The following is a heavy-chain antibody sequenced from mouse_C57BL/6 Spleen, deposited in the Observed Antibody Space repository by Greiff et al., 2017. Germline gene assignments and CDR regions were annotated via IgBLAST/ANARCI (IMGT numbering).Heavy chain of an antibody. CDR2: IYPGDGDT. CDR1: GYAFSSSW. J-gene: IGHJ4*01. D-gene: IGHD2-1*01. CDR3: AREGIYYGNLYYAMDY. Sequence: LQESGPELVKPGASVKISCKASGYAFSSSWMNWVKQRPGKGLEWIGRIYPGDGDTNYNGKFKGKATLTADKSSSTAYMQLSSLTSEDSAVYFCAREGIYYGNLYYAMDYWGQGTSVTVSS. V-gene: IGHV1-82*01.